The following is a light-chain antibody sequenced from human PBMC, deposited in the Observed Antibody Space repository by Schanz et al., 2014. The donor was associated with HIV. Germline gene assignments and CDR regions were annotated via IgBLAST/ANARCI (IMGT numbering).Light chain of an antibody. Sequence: QSVLTQPPSVSGAPGQRVTISCTGSRSNIRAGYDVHWYQQLPGMAPKLLIYSNDQRPSGVPDRFSGSKSGTSASLAISGLQSEDEADYHCAAWDDSLKGPMFGGGTKLTVL. J-gene: IGLJ3*02. CDR3: AAWDDSLKGPM. CDR1: RSNIRAGYD. CDR2: SND. V-gene: IGLV1-44*01.